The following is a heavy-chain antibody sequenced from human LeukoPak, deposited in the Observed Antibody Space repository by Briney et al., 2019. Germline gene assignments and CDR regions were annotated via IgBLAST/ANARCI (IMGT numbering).Heavy chain of an antibody. V-gene: IGHV3-66*03. Sequence: GGSLRLSCAGSGFSVSNYYMSWVRQAPGKGLEWVSLIRDSGETFYADSVKGRFTISRDNSKNTMYLQMNRLRVENTAVYFCARDRAVTQDWVEFDPWGQGTLVTVSS. J-gene: IGHJ5*02. CDR1: GFSVSNYY. D-gene: IGHD4-17*01. CDR2: IRDSGET. CDR3: ARDRAVTQDWVEFDP.